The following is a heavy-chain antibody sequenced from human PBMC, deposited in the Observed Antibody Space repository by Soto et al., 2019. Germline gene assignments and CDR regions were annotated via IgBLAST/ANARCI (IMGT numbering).Heavy chain of an antibody. CDR2: IWYDGSNK. D-gene: IGHD3-22*01. Sequence: PGGSLRLSCAASGFTFSSYGMHWVRQAPGKGLEWVAVIWYDGSNKYYADSVKGRFTISRDNSKNTLYLQMNSLRAEDTAVYYCARDHSATMEDSSGYYSNWFDPWGQGTLVTVSS. CDR1: GFTFSSYG. J-gene: IGHJ5*02. CDR3: ARDHSATMEDSSGYYSNWFDP. V-gene: IGHV3-33*01.